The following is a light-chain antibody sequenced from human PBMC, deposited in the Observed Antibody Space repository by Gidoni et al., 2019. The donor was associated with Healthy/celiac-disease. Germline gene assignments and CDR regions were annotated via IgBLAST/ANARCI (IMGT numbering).Light chain of an antibody. CDR1: SRDVGSYNL. CDR2: EGS. V-gene: IGLV2-23*01. CDR3: CSYAGSSTSVV. Sequence: QSALTQPDSASGSPGQSSTVSCTGTSRDVGSYNLVSWYQQHPGKAPKLMIYEGSKRPSGVSNRFSGSKSGNTASLTISGLQAEDEADYYCCSYAGSSTSVVFGGGTKLTVL. J-gene: IGLJ2*01.